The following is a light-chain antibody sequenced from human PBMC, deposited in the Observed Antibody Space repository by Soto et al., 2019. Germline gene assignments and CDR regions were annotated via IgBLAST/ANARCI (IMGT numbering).Light chain of an antibody. CDR3: QQSNNWPYT. CDR1: QSVSHN. CDR2: GAS. J-gene: IGKJ2*01. V-gene: IGKV3-15*01. Sequence: EVVMTQSPATLSVSPGERATLSCRASQSVSHNLAWYQQKPGQAPRLLFYGASTRATGIPARFSGSGSGTDITLTISSLQSEDFAVYYCQQSNNWPYTFGQGTKLEIK.